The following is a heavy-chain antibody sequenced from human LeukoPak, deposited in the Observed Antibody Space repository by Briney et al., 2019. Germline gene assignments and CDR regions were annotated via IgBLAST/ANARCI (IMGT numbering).Heavy chain of an antibody. CDR2: ISGSGGST. Sequence: GGSLRLSCAASGFTSSSYAMSWVRQAPGKGLEWVSAISGSGGSTYYADSVKGRFTISRDNSKNTLYLQMNSLRAEDTAVYYCAKGAGNVDIVATLASLFDYWGQGTLVTVSS. J-gene: IGHJ4*02. D-gene: IGHD5-12*01. CDR1: GFTSSSYA. V-gene: IGHV3-23*01. CDR3: AKGAGNVDIVATLASLFDY.